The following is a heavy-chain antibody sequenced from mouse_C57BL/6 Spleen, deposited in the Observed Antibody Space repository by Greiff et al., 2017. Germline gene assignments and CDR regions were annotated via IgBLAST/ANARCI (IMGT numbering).Heavy chain of an antibody. CDR3: ARAGSHWYFAV. CDR2: IDPSDIET. Sequence: QVQLQQPGAELVRPGSSVKLSCKASGYTFTSYWLHWVKQRPIQGLEWIGNIDPSDIETHYNQKFKDKATLTVDKSSSTAYMQLSSLTSEDAAVYYCARAGSHWYFAVWGTGTTVTVSS. CDR1: GYTFTSYW. J-gene: IGHJ1*03. V-gene: IGHV1-52*01.